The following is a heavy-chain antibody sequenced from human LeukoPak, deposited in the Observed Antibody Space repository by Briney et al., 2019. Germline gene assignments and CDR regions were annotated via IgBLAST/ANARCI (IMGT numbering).Heavy chain of an antibody. CDR1: GGTFSSYA. J-gene: IGHJ6*03. D-gene: IGHD4-11*01. V-gene: IGHV1-69*13. Sequence: SVKVSCKASGGTFSSYAISWVRQAPGQGLEWMGGIIPIFGTANYAQKFQGRVTITADESTSTAYMELSSLRSEDTAVYYCARSGHYSNTLPYYYYYYMDFWGKGTTVTVSS. CDR3: ARSGHYSNTLPYYYYYYMDF. CDR2: IIPIFGTA.